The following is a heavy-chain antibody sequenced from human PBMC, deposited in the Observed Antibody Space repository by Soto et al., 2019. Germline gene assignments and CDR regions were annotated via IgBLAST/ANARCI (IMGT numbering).Heavy chain of an antibody. V-gene: IGHV2-26*01. CDR3: ARMKVDSYQFYYAMDV. CDR2: IFSDNER. J-gene: IGHJ6*02. D-gene: IGHD3-9*01. Sequence: QVTLKESGPALVKPTETLTLTCTVSGFSLTTGKMGVSWIRQPPGKALECLAHIFSDNERSYSTSLQGRLTISKDTSGSQVVLSMTNVDPVDTATYYCARMKVDSYQFYYAMDVWGQGTTVTVSS. CDR1: GFSLTTGKMG.